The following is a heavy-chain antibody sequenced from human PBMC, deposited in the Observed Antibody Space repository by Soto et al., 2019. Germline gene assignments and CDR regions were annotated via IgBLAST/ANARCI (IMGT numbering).Heavy chain of an antibody. V-gene: IGHV1-18*01. CDR2: ISAYNGNT. D-gene: IGHD6-13*01. Sequence: QVQLVQSGAEVKKPGASVKVSCKASGYTFTSYGISWVRQAPGQGLEWMGWISAYNGNTNYAQKLQGRVTMTTDTSTSTAYRELRSLRSDDTAVYCCASDWAAAGPFDYWGQGTLVTVSS. J-gene: IGHJ4*02. CDR1: GYTFTSYG. CDR3: ASDWAAAGPFDY.